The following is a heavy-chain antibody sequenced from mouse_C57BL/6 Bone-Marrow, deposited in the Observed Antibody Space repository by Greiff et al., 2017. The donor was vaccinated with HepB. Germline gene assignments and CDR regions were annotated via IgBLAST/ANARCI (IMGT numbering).Heavy chain of an antibody. V-gene: IGHV2-5*01. Sequence: VQLQQSGPGLVQPSQSLSITCTVSGFSLTSYGVHWVRQSPGKGLEWLGVIWRGGSTDYNAAFMSRLSITKDNSKSQVFFKMNSLQADDTAIYYCAKNWVLYDGYYVAMDYWGQGTSVTVSS. D-gene: IGHD2-3*01. CDR2: IWRGGST. CDR3: AKNWVLYDGYYVAMDY. CDR1: GFSLTSYG. J-gene: IGHJ4*01.